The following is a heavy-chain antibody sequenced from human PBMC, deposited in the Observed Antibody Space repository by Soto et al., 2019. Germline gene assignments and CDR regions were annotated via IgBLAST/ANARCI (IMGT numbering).Heavy chain of an antibody. V-gene: IGHV3-23*05. CDR2: ITSSGNGT. CDR3: AKRFFGSGSPPGAFDV. D-gene: IGHD3-10*01. CDR1: GFNFGNYA. Sequence: EVQLLESGGGLVQPGGSLRLSCAASGFNFGNYAMSWVRQAPGKGPEWVSFITSSGNGTYYADSVKGRFTISRDNSKNTLYVHMNNLRAEDTAIYYCAKRFFGSGSPPGAFDVWGQGTMVTVSS. J-gene: IGHJ3*01.